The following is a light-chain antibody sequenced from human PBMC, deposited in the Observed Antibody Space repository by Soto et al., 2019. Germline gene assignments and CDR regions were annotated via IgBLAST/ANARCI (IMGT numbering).Light chain of an antibody. J-gene: IGKJ2*01. Sequence: EIVLTQSPGTLSLSPGERATLSCRASQSVSSSYLAWYQQKPGQAPRLFIYGASSRATGIPDRFSGSGSGTDFTLTISRLEPEDFAVYYCQQYGSSPRYTFGQGTKVDIK. V-gene: IGKV3-20*01. CDR2: GAS. CDR1: QSVSSSY. CDR3: QQYGSSPRYT.